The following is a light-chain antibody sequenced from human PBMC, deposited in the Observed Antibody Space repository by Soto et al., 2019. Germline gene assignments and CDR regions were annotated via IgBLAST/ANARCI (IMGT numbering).Light chain of an antibody. J-gene: IGLJ1*01. V-gene: IGLV2-8*01. Sequence: QSVLTQPPSASGSPGQSCTISCTVTSSDVVVYKCVSLWQQHPVKAPKLMIYDVSERPSGFPDRFSGSKCCNAASMTVSVLXAEDEADYYGSPYEGSNTFYVFGTGTKVTVL. CDR1: SSDVVVYKC. CDR3: SPYEGSNTFYV. CDR2: DVS.